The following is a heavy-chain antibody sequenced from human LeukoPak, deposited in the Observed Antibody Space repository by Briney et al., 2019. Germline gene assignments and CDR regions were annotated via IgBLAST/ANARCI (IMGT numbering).Heavy chain of an antibody. D-gene: IGHD2-2*01. Sequence: SEALSLTCTVSGGSISSYYWSWIRQPPGKGLEWIGYIYYSGSTNYYPSLKSRVTISVDTSKNQFSLKLSSVTAADTAVYYCAREEYQLLSFDPWGQGTLVTVSS. CDR2: IYYSGST. CDR1: GGSISSYY. CDR3: AREEYQLLSFDP. J-gene: IGHJ5*02. V-gene: IGHV4-59*01.